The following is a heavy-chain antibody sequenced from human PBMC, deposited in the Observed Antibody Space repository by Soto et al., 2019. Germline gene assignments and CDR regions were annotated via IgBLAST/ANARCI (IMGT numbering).Heavy chain of an antibody. Sequence: QVQLVESGGGLVKPGGSLRLSCAASGFTFSDYYMSWIRQAPGKGLEWVSYISSSSSYTNYADSVKGRFTISRDNAKNSLYLQMNSLRADDTAVYYCARDLIDSSDQYYFDYWGQGTLVTVSS. D-gene: IGHD3-22*01. V-gene: IGHV3-11*06. CDR2: ISSSSSYT. CDR3: ARDLIDSSDQYYFDY. J-gene: IGHJ4*02. CDR1: GFTFSDYY.